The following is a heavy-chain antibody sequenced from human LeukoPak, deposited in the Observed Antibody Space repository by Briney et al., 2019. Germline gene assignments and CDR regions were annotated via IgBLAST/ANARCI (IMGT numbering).Heavy chain of an antibody. D-gene: IGHD3-9*01. CDR2: IKQDGSEK. J-gene: IGHJ1*01. Sequence: GGSLRLSCAASGFTFSTYWMNWVRQAPGKGLEWVANIKQDGSEKYYVDSVKGRFTLSRDSAKNSLYLQMNSLRAEDTAVYYCARDETYYDILTGYYALEYFQHWGQGTLVTVSS. CDR3: ARDETYYDILTGYYALEYFQH. V-gene: IGHV3-7*03. CDR1: GFTFSTYW.